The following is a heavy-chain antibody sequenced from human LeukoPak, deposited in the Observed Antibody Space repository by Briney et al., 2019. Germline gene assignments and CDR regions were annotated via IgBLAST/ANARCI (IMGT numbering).Heavy chain of an antibody. J-gene: IGHJ5*02. CDR1: GFSLSTSGVG. CDR2: IYWNDDK. Sequence: SGPALVKPTQTLTLTCTFSGFSLSTSGVGVGWIRQPPGKALEWLALIYWNDDKRYSPSLKSRLTITKDTSKNQVVLTMTNMDPVDTATYYCAHSPYSSGWYILNWFDPWGQGTLVTVSS. D-gene: IGHD6-19*01. V-gene: IGHV2-5*01. CDR3: AHSPYSSGWYILNWFDP.